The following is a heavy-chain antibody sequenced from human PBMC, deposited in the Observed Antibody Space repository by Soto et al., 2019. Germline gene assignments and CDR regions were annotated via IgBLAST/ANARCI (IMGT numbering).Heavy chain of an antibody. D-gene: IGHD4-17*01. J-gene: IGHJ4*02. V-gene: IGHV3-15*01. CDR1: GFTFSNAW. CDR3: TTKMTTVTTLFDY. CDR2: IKSKTDGGTT. Sequence: GGSLRLSCAASGFTFSNAWTSWVRQAPGKGLEWVGRIKSKTDGGTTDYAAPVKGRFTISRDDSKNTLYLQMNSLKTEDTAVYYCTTKMTTVTTLFDYWGQGTLVTVSS.